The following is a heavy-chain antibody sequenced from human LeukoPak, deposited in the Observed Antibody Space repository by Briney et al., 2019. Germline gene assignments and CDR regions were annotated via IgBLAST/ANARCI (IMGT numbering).Heavy chain of an antibody. V-gene: IGHV4-59*01. J-gene: IGHJ3*02. CDR1: GGSINYYY. Sequence: SETLSLTCTVSGGSINYYYWNWIRQPPGKGLEWIGYIHSSGNTRYNPSLRSRVTMSVETSKNQFSLRLTSVTPADTAVYYCAREEVPHGFDIWGQGTMVTVSS. CDR2: IHSSGNT. CDR3: AREEVPHGFDI.